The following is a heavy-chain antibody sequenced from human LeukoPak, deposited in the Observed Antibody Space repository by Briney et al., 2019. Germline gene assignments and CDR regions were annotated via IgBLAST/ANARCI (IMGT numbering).Heavy chain of an antibody. CDR2: INQDGSEK. D-gene: IGHD6-13*01. V-gene: IGHV3-7*01. CDR3: AKDRRRYSSSWYLDY. CDR1: GFIFSSYW. Sequence: GGSLRLSCAASGFIFSSYWMSWVRQAPGKGLEWVANINQDGSEKYYVDSVKGRFTISRDNSKNTLYLQMNSLRAEDTAVYYCAKDRRRYSSSWYLDYWGQGTLVTVSS. J-gene: IGHJ4*02.